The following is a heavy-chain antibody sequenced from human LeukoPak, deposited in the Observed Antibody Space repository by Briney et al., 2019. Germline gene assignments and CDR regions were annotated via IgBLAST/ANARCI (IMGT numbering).Heavy chain of an antibody. CDR1: GGSISSYY. D-gene: IGHD3-22*01. CDR3: ARAGITMIVGT. J-gene: IGHJ5*02. CDR2: IYYSGST. Sequence: LETLSLTCTVSGGSISSYYWSWIRQPPGKGLEWIGYIYYSGSTNYNPSLKSRVTISVDTSKNQFSLKLGSVTAADTAVYYCARAGITMIVGTWGQGTLVTVSS. V-gene: IGHV4-59*01.